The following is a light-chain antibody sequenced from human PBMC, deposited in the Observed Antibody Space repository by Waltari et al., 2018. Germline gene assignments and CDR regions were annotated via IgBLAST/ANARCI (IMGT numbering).Light chain of an antibody. CDR2: EVT. CDR1: SSDIGSYNY. J-gene: IGLJ2*01. CDR3: SSYTRRTSVV. V-gene: IGLV2-14*01. Sequence: QSALTQPASVSGSPGQSITISCTGTSSDIGSYNYVSWYQQHPGDAPKLIIYEVTNRPSGVSNRFSGTQSGNTASLTISGLQAEDEADYYCSSYTRRTSVVFGGGTKLTVL.